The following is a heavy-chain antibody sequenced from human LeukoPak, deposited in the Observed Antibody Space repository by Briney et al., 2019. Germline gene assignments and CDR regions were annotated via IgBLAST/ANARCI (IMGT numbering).Heavy chain of an antibody. V-gene: IGHV1-2*02. CDR2: INPNSGGT. J-gene: IGHJ5*02. Sequence: ASVKVSCKASGYTFTGYYMHWVRQAPGQGLEWMGWINPNSGGTNYAQKFQGRVTMTRDTSISTAYMELSRLRSDDTAVYYCARDTRGYCSSTSCHNWFDPWGQGTLVTVSS. CDR3: ARDTRGYCSSTSCHNWFDP. D-gene: IGHD2-2*01. CDR1: GYTFTGYY.